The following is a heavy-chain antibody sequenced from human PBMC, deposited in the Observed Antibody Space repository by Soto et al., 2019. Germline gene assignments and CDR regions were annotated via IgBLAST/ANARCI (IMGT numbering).Heavy chain of an antibody. CDR3: ARVTPGNNLYYFSGLDF. Sequence: GGSLRLSCVASGFTFDTYGIHWVRQAPGNGLQWVALISYEGSNTYYADSVRGRFTISRDNSKNALYLQMNTLRPEDTGVYYCARVTPGNNLYYFSGLDFWGQGTSVTVSS. J-gene: IGHJ6*02. V-gene: IGHV3-30-3*01. CDR2: ISYEGSNT. D-gene: IGHD1-1*01. CDR1: GFTFDTYG.